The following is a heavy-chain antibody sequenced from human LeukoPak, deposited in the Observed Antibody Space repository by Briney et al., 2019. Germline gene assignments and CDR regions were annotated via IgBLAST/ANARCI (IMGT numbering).Heavy chain of an antibody. Sequence: PGGSLRLSCAASGFTFRSYSMNWIRQPPGKGLEWIGEINHSGSTNYNPSLKSRVTISVDTSKNQFSLKLSSVTAADTAVYYCARHLVSIAVAGTRPDAFDIWGQGTMVTVSS. D-gene: IGHD6-19*01. CDR3: ARHLVSIAVAGTRPDAFDI. V-gene: IGHV4-34*01. CDR2: INHSGST. CDR1: GFTFRSYS. J-gene: IGHJ3*02.